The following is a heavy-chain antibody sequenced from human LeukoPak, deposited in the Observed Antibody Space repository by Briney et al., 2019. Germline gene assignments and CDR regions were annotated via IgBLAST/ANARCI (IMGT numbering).Heavy chain of an antibody. CDR2: MNPNGETT. CDR3: AASAQGAFDY. J-gene: IGHJ4*02. Sequence: GASVKVSCKASGYTFTSYGISWVRQAPGQGLEWVGWMNPNGETTGYAPKFQGRVAMTRSTSRNTAYLELSSLRSEDTAVYYCAASAQGAFDYWGQGTLVTVSS. D-gene: IGHD2-21*01. CDR1: GYTFTSYG. V-gene: IGHV1-8*02.